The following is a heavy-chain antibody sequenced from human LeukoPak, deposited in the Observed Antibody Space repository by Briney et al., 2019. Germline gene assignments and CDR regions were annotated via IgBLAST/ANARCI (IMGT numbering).Heavy chain of an antibody. CDR2: IYSSGFT. J-gene: IGHJ4*02. CDR3: ARGIAYCTSTTCYQLFDY. V-gene: IGHV3-53*01. Sequence: GGSLRLSCTASGFTFSTCGMTWVRQAPGKGLEWVSLIYSSGFTYYADSVRGRFTISRDDSKNTLCLQMNSLRAEDTAVYYCARGIAYCTSTTCYQLFDYWGQGTLVTVSS. CDR1: GFTFSTCG. D-gene: IGHD2-2*01.